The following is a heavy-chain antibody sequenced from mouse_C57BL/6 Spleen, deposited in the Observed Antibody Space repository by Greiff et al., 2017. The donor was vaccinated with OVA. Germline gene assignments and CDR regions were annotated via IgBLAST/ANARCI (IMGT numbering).Heavy chain of an antibody. V-gene: IGHV1-20*01. D-gene: IGHD1-1*01. CDR1: GYSFTGYF. J-gene: IGHJ4*01. Sequence: VQLKESGPELVKPGDSVKISCTASGYSFTGYFMNWVMQSPGKSLEWIGRINPYNGDTFYNQKFKGKATLTVDKSSSTAHMELRSLTSEDSAVYDCARSRYYGRDYAMDYWGQGTSVTVSS. CDR3: ARSRYYGRDYAMDY. CDR2: INPYNGDT.